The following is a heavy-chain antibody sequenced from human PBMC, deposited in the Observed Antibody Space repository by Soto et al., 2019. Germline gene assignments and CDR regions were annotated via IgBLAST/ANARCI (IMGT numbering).Heavy chain of an antibody. CDR2: IYYSGST. CDR1: GGSVSNGSYY. CDR3: ASSIVGATWGLDY. J-gene: IGHJ4*02. V-gene: IGHV4-61*01. D-gene: IGHD1-26*01. Sequence: PSETLSLTCTVSGGSVSNGSYYWSWIRQPPGKGLEWIGYIYYSGSTNYNPSLKSRVTISVDTSKNQFSLKLSSVTAADTAVYYCASSIVGATWGLDYWGQGTLVTVSS.